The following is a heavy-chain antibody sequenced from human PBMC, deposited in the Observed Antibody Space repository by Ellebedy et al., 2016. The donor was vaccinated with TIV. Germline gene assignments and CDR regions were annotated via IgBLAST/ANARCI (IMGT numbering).Heavy chain of an antibody. CDR2: INGDGSHT. CDR1: GFTFTSYW. CDR3: ARDLYYGIDF. D-gene: IGHD2-8*01. Sequence: GESLKISCAASGFTFTSYWMHWVRQTPGQGLVWVSHINGDGSHTIYADSVKGRFTISRDNAKNTLYLKMNSLRADDTAVYYCARDLYYGIDFWGQGTTVTVSS. V-gene: IGHV3-74*01. J-gene: IGHJ6*02.